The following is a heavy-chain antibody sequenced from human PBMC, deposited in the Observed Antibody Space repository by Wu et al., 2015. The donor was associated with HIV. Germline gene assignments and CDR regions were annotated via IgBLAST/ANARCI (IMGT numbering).Heavy chain of an antibody. CDR1: GYIVTNFG. CDR3: ARFSIGWVPGYPYFDY. J-gene: IGHJ4*02. Sequence: QVQLVQSGAEVKKPGASVKVSCKASGYIVTNFGINWVRQAPGQGLEWMGSISAYSGNTNYPQKFQGRFTMTTDTSTNTAYMNLWSLRSDDTAIYYCARFSIGWVPGYPYFDYWGQGTLVTVSS. V-gene: IGHV1-18*01. D-gene: IGHD3-10*01. CDR2: ISAYSGNT.